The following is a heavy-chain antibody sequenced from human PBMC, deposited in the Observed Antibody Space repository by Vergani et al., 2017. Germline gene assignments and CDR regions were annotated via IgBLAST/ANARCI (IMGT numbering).Heavy chain of an antibody. V-gene: IGHV3-23*01. Sequence: EVHLLESGGDLVQPGGSLRLSCAASGFTFIMHAMSWVRQAPGKGLEWVSTLSASDRRTHYADSVKGRFTISRDNSKNTLFLHMNSLRTEDTAVYYCAKDNGPGYYDSSGYCDYWGQGTLVTVSS. CDR3: AKDNGPGYYDSSGYCDY. CDR2: LSASDRRT. J-gene: IGHJ4*02. D-gene: IGHD3-22*01. CDR1: GFTFIMHA.